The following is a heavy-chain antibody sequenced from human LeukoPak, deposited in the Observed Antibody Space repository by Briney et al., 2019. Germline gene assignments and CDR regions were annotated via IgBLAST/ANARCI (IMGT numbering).Heavy chain of an antibody. CDR1: GFTFSSYA. D-gene: IGHD6-13*01. J-gene: IGHJ4*02. V-gene: IGHV3-30-3*01. CDR3: AKDGMAAAAGN. CDR2: ISYDGSNK. Sequence: GGSLRLSCAASGFTFSSYAMHWVRQAPGKGLEWVAVISYDGSNKYYADSVKGRFTISRDNSKNTLYLQMNSLRAEDTAVYYCAKDGMAAAAGNWGQGTLVTVSS.